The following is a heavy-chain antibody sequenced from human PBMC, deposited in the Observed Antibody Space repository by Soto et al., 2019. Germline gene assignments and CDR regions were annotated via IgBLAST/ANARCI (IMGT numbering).Heavy chain of an antibody. CDR1: GFSFRNYE. CDR2: ITSSGGAV. D-gene: IGHD2-2*01. V-gene: IGHV3-48*03. Sequence: VQLVESGGGLIQPGGSLRLSCVASGFSFRNYEMSWVRQAPGKGLEWISYITSSGGAVFYADSVKGRFTISRDNAKDSLYLQMYSLRVEDTAVYYCARGDCSNSCYIGYWGQGALVTVSS. CDR3: ARGDCSNSCYIGY. J-gene: IGHJ4*02.